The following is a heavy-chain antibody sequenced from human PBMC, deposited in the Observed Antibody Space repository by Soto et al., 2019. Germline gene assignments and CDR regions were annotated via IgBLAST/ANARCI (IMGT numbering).Heavy chain of an antibody. V-gene: IGHV4-59*01. J-gene: IGHJ6*02. CDR1: GGSISSYY. CDR3: ARGWIQPYYYYGMDV. CDR2: IYYSGST. Sequence: QVQLQESGPGLVKPSETLSLTCTVSGGSISSYYWSWIRQPPGKGLEWIGYIYYSGSTNYNPSLTSRVTISVDTSKNQFSLKLSSVTAADTAVYYCARGWIQPYYYYGMDVWGQGTTVTVSS. D-gene: IGHD5-18*01.